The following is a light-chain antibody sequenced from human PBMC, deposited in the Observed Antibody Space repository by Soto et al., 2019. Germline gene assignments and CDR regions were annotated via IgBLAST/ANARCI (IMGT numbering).Light chain of an antibody. CDR1: QSLLHSNGYNY. CDR2: LGS. J-gene: IGKJ2*01. Sequence: DIVMTQSPLSLPVTPGEPASISCRASQSLLHSNGYNYLDWYLQKPGQSPQLLIYLGSNRASGVTDRFSGSGSGTDFTLKISRVEAEDVGVYYCMQALHTPAFGQGTKLEIK. CDR3: MQALHTPA. V-gene: IGKV2-28*01.